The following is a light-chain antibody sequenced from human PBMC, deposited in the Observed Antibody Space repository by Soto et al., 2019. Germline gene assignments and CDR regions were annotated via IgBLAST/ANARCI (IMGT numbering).Light chain of an antibody. V-gene: IGKV1-5*01. CDR3: QQDYRSSIT. CDR2: DAS. Sequence: DIQMTQSPSTLSASVGDRVTITCRASQSISSWLAWYQQKPGKAPKLLIYDASSLESGVPSRFSGSGSGTEFTLTISSLQPDDFATYYCQQDYRSSITFGQGTRLEIK. CDR1: QSISSW. J-gene: IGKJ5*01.